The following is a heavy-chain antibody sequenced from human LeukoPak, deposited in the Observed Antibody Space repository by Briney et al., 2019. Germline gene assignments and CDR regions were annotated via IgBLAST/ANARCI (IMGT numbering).Heavy chain of an antibody. Sequence: GGSLRLSCAASGFTFSSYEMNWVRQAPGKGLEWVSYISSSGSTIYYADSVKGRFTISRDNAKNSLYLQMNSLRAEDTALYYCAKGEDELLYIYYFDNWGQGTLVTVSS. V-gene: IGHV3-48*03. CDR2: ISSSGSTI. J-gene: IGHJ4*02. CDR1: GFTFSSYE. D-gene: IGHD2-2*02. CDR3: AKGEDELLYIYYFDN.